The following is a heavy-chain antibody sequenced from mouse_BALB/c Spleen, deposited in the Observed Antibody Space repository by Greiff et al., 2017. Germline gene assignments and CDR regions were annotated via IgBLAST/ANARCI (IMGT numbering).Heavy chain of an antibody. Sequence: EVQGVESGGGLVQPGGSLRLSCATSGFTFTDYYMSWVRQPPGKALEWLGFIRNKANGYTTEYSASVKGRFTISRDNSQSILYLQMNTLRAEDSATYYCARDPVYDGYYYWYFDVWGAGTTVTVSS. D-gene: IGHD2-3*01. J-gene: IGHJ1*01. V-gene: IGHV7-3*02. CDR3: ARDPVYDGYYYWYFDV. CDR1: GFTFTDYY. CDR2: IRNKANGYTT.